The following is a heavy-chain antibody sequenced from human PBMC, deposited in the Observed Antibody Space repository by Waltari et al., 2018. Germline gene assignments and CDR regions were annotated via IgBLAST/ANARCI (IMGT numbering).Heavy chain of an antibody. CDR1: GGSISSGDYY. J-gene: IGHJ4*02. CDR3: ARGGRGTAMDGDFYFDY. CDR2: IVYGGST. D-gene: IGHD5-18*01. V-gene: IGHV4-30-4*08. Sequence: QVQLQESGPGLVKPSQTLSLTCTVSGGSISSGDYYWSWIRQPPGKGLEWIGYIVYGGSTYYNPSLKSRVTISVDTSKNQFSLKLSSVTAADTAVYYCARGGRGTAMDGDFYFDYWGQGTLVTVSS.